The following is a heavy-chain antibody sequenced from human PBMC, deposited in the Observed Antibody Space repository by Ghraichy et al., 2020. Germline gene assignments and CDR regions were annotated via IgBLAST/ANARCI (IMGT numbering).Heavy chain of an antibody. J-gene: IGHJ4*02. CDR3: ARVPGIKKITTTGTTTLLDY. CDR1: GYTFTGYY. Sequence: ASVKVSCKASGYTFTGYYMHWVRQAPGQGLEWMGWINPNSGGTNYAQKFQGRVTMTRDTSISTAYMELSRLRSDDTAVYYCARVPGIKKITTTGTTTLLDYWGQGTLVTVSS. CDR2: INPNSGGT. D-gene: IGHD1-1*01. V-gene: IGHV1-2*02.